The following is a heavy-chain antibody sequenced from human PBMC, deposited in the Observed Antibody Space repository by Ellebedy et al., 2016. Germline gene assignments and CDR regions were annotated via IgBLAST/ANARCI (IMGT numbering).Heavy chain of an antibody. J-gene: IGHJ4*02. V-gene: IGHV3-11*01. Sequence: GESLKISXAASGFTFSDYYMSWIRQAPGKGLEWVSYISSSGSTIYYADSLKGRFTISRDNAKNSLYLQMNSLRAEDTAVYYCARAPIYSSGSNDYWGQGTLVTVSS. D-gene: IGHD6-19*01. CDR3: ARAPIYSSGSNDY. CDR1: GFTFSDYY. CDR2: ISSSGSTI.